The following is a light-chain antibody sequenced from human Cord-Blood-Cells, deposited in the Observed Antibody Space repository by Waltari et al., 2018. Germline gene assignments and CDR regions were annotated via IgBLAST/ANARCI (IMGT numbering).Light chain of an antibody. CDR2: EGS. CDR1: SSDVVSYNL. J-gene: IGLJ3*02. CDR3: CSYAGSSTV. Sequence: HSALTQPASVSGSPGQSITLPCTGTSSDVVSYNLVSWYQQHPGKAPKLMIYEGSKRPSGVSNRFSGSKSGNTASLTISGLQAEDEADYYCCSYAGSSTVFGGGTKLTVL. V-gene: IGLV2-23*01.